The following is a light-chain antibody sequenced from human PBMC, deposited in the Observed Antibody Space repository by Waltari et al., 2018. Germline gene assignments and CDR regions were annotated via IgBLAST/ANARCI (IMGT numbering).Light chain of an antibody. J-gene: IGLJ2*01. CDR2: GNN. CDR1: SSNLGTGSD. Sequence: QSVLTQPPSVSGAPGQRVTIPCTGSSSNLGTGSDVHWYQQLPGTAPKLLIYGNNNRPSGVPDRFSGSKSGTSASLAITGLQAEDEADYYCQSYDKSLSGVVFGGGTKLTVV. CDR3: QSYDKSLSGVV. V-gene: IGLV1-40*01.